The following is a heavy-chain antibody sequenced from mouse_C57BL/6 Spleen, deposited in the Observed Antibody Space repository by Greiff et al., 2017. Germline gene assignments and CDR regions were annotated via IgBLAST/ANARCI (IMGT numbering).Heavy chain of an antibody. CDR1: GYSITSGYD. CDR3: AGRDGYDAWCAY. V-gene: IGHV3-1*01. Sequence: EVQLMESGPGMVKPSQSLSLTCTVTGYSITSGYDWHWIRHFPGNKLEWMGYISYSGSTNYNPSLKSRISITHDTSTNHFFLKLNSVTTEDTATCYCAGRDGYDAWCAYWGQGTLVTVSA. CDR2: ISYSGST. J-gene: IGHJ3*01. D-gene: IGHD2-2*01.